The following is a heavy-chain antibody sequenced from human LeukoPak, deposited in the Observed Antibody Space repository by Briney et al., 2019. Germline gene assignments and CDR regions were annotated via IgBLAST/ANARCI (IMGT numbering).Heavy chain of an antibody. V-gene: IGHV1-2*02. CDR1: GYTFTGYY. D-gene: IGHD6-19*01. CDR3: ARVPAMYLAIYSSGWYFDY. Sequence: GASVKVSCKASGYTFTGYYMHWVRQAPGQGLEWMGWINPNSGGTNYAQKFQGRVTMTRDTSISTAYMELSRLRSDDTAVYYCARVPAMYLAIYSSGWYFDYWGQGTLVTVSS. J-gene: IGHJ4*02. CDR2: INPNSGGT.